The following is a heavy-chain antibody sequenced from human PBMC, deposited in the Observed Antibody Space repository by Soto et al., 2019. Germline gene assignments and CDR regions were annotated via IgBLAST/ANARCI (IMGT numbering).Heavy chain of an antibody. V-gene: IGHV1-3*01. Sequence: ASVKVSCKASGYTFTSYAMHWVRQAPGQRLEWMGWINAGNGNTKYSQKFQGRVTITRDTSASTAYMELSSLRSEDTAVYYCARSSGSYYWFDPWGQGTLVTVSS. CDR3: ARSSGSYYWFDP. CDR2: INAGNGNT. D-gene: IGHD1-26*01. J-gene: IGHJ5*02. CDR1: GYTFTSYA.